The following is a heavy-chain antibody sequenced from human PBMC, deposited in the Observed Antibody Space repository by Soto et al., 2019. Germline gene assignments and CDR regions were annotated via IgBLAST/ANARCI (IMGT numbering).Heavy chain of an antibody. Sequence: QVQLQESGPGLVKPSGTLSLTCAVSSGSISSSNWWSWVRQPPGKGLEWIGEIDHSGSTNYNPSLRRLVTISVDKSKNQFSLKLSSVTAADTAVYYWARGVGLQYDMDVWGKGTTVTVSS. CDR3: ARGVGLQYDMDV. CDR2: IDHSGST. V-gene: IGHV4-4*02. D-gene: IGHD1-26*01. CDR1: SGSISSSNW. J-gene: IGHJ6*03.